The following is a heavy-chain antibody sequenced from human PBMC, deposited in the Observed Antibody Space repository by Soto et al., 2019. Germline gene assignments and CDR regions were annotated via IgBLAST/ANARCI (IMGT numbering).Heavy chain of an antibody. J-gene: IGHJ4*02. Sequence: PSETLSLTCAVYGGSFSGYYWSWIRQPPGKGLEWIGEINHSGSTNYNPSLKSRVTISVDTPKNQFSLKLSSVTAADTAVYYCARDPGSYGHPFDYRGQGTLVTVSS. V-gene: IGHV4-34*01. D-gene: IGHD5-18*01. CDR3: ARDPGSYGHPFDY. CDR2: INHSGST. CDR1: GGSFSGYY.